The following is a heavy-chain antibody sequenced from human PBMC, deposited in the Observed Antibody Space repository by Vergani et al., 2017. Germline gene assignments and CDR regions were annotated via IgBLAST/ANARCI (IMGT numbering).Heavy chain of an antibody. J-gene: IGHJ3*01. CDR3: VRDVRVSRT. CDR1: GFTFSHYS. CDR2: ISGNNDDV. V-gene: IGHV3-21*01. Sequence: EVQMVESGGGLVKPGGSLRLSCVASGFTFSHYSMNWVRQAPGKGLGWVSSISGNNDDVYYPDSVKGPFTISKDNAKNSLYLDMSSLRAEDTAVYYCVRDVRVSRTWGQGTLVAVSS.